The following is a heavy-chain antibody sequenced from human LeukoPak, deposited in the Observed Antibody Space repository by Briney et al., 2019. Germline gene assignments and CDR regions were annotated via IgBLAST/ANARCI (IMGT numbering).Heavy chain of an antibody. V-gene: IGHV3-23*01. J-gene: IGHJ6*03. CDR1: GFAFSSFA. Sequence: GGSLRLSCAASGFAFSSFAMGWVRQSPGKGLEWLSTINSVGNTTFYSDSVRGRFTISRDNSKNTLYLHMDSLRPDDTAIYYCTKELHVAVAVADYYYFYMDAWGRGTAVTV. CDR3: TKELHVAVAVADYYYFYMDA. CDR2: INSVGNTT. D-gene: IGHD6-19*01.